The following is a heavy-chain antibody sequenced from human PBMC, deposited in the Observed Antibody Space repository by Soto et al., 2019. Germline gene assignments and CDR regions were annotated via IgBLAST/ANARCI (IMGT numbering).Heavy chain of an antibody. D-gene: IGHD5-12*01. J-gene: IGHJ3*02. Sequence: QVQLVQSGAEVKKPGSSVKVSCXASGXXXSSYTISWVRQAPGXGLEWMGRIIPILGIANYAQKFQGRVTITADKSTSTAYMEVRNLRSEDTTVYYGASVIPXEWLQSDGFDIWCQGTMVMVS. CDR1: GXXXSSYT. V-gene: IGHV1-69*02. CDR3: ASVIPXEWLQSDGFDI. CDR2: IIPILGIA.